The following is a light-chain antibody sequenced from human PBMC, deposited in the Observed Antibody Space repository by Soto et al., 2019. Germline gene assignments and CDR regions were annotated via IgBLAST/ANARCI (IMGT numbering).Light chain of an antibody. V-gene: IGKV3-20*01. CDR3: QQYGSSSWT. Sequence: EIVMTQSPATLSVSPGESATLSCRASQRVYSNLAWYQQKPGQAPRLLIYGASSRATGISDRFSGSGSGTDFTLTISRLEPEDFAVYYCQQYGSSSWTFGQGTKVDI. CDR2: GAS. CDR1: QRVYSN. J-gene: IGKJ1*01.